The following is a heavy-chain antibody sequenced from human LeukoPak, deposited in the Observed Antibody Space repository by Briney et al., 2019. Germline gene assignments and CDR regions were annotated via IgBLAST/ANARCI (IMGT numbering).Heavy chain of an antibody. V-gene: IGHV4-39*01. CDR1: GVSISSSSYY. J-gene: IGHJ5*02. Sequence: SETLSLTCRVSGVSISSSSYYWGWIRRPPGKGLELIASIYYSGTTHYNPALKSLVTMSVDTSKNQFSLQLSAVTAADTAVYYCARQFHGSGYVDDLWGQGTLVTVSS. D-gene: IGHD5-12*01. CDR2: IYYSGTT. CDR3: ARQFHGSGYVDDL.